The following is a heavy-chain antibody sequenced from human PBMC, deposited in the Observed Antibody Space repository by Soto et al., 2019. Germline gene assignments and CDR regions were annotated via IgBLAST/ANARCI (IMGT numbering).Heavy chain of an antibody. CDR2: INYSGST. CDR1: GGSFSNYY. D-gene: IGHD6-13*01. CDR3: ARGNEQQLVDY. Sequence: SETLSLTRAVYGGSFSNYYWSWIRQPPGKGLEWIGEINYSGSTNYNPSLKSRVTISVDTSKNQFSLKLSSVTAADTAVYYCARGNEQQLVDYWGQGALVTVSS. V-gene: IGHV4-34*01. J-gene: IGHJ4*02.